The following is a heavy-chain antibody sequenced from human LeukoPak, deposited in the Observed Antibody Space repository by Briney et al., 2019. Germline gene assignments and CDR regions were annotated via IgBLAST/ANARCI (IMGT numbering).Heavy chain of an antibody. J-gene: IGHJ4*02. V-gene: IGHV3-7*01. CDR3: ARASRDS. CDR1: GFTFSTYW. CDR2: IKQDGSEK. Sequence: GGSLRLSCVASGFTFSTYWMSWVRQAPGKGLEWVANIKQDGSEKYYVDSVKGRFAISRDNAKNSLYLQMNSLRAEDTAVYYCARASRDSWGQGTLVIVSS.